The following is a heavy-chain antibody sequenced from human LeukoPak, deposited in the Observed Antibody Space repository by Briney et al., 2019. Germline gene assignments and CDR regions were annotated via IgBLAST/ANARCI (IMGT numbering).Heavy chain of an antibody. CDR3: ARMGEEGAFDI. Sequence: PSETLSLTCTVSGGSISSSSYYWSWIRQPPGKGLEWIGYIYYSGYTNYNPSLKSRVTISVDTSKNQFSLKLSSVTAADTAVYYCARMGEEGAFDIWGQGTMVTVSS. CDR2: IYYSGYT. CDR1: GGSISSSSYY. V-gene: IGHV4-61*01. J-gene: IGHJ3*02. D-gene: IGHD3-16*01.